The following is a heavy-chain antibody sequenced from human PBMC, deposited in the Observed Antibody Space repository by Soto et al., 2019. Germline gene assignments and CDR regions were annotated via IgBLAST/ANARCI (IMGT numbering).Heavy chain of an antibody. CDR3: ALNVEMATIFGY. Sequence: GASVKVSCKVSGYTLTELSMHWVRQAPGKGLEWMGGFDPEDGETIYAQKFQGRVTMTEDTSTDTAYMELSSLRSEDTAVYYCALNVEMATIFGYWGQGTLVTVSS. CDR2: FDPEDGET. CDR1: GYTLTELS. D-gene: IGHD5-12*01. J-gene: IGHJ4*02. V-gene: IGHV1-24*01.